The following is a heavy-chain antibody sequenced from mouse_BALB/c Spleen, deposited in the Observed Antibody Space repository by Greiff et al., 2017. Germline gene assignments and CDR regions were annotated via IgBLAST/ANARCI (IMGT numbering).Heavy chain of an antibody. CDR1: GYAFSSYW. J-gene: IGHJ3*01. D-gene: IGHD2-10*02. V-gene: IGHV1-80*01. CDR3: ASARGYGNYDELWFGF. Sequence: QVQLQQSGAELVRPGSSVKISCKASGYAFSSYWMNWVKQRPGQGLEWIGQIYPGDGDTNYNGKFKGKATLTADKSYSTAYMQISSLTSEDAAVYCCASARGYGNYDELWFGFWGQGTLVTVSA. CDR2: IYPGDGDT.